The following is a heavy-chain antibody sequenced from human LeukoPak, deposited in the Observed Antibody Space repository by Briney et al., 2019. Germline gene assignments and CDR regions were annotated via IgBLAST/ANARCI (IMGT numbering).Heavy chain of an antibody. CDR3: ARGPPQEDYVWGSYRSDY. V-gene: IGHV1-18*01. Sequence: ASVKVSCKASGYTFTSYDISWVRQAPGQGLEWMGWISAYNGNTNYAQKLQGRVTMTTDTSTSTAYMELRSLRSDDTAVYCCARGPPQEDYVWGSYRSDYWGQGTLVTVSS. D-gene: IGHD3-16*02. CDR2: ISAYNGNT. J-gene: IGHJ4*02. CDR1: GYTFTSYD.